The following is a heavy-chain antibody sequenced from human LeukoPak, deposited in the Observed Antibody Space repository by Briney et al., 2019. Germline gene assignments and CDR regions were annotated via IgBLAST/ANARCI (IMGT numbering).Heavy chain of an antibody. CDR3: ARGGSGNWNAPFDY. CDR2: INHSGST. J-gene: IGHJ4*02. V-gene: IGHV4-34*01. Sequence: PSETLSLTCAVYGGSFSGYYWSWIRQSPGKGLEWIGEINHSGSTNYNPSLKSRVTISVDTSKNQFSLKLSSVTAADTAVYYCARGGSGNWNAPFDYWGQGTLVTVSS. D-gene: IGHD1-1*01. CDR1: GGSFSGYY.